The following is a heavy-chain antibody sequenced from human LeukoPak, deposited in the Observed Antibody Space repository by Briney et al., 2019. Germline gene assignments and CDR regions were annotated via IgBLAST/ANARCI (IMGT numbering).Heavy chain of an antibody. Sequence: PGGSLRLSCAASGFTFSSYAMSWVRQAPGKGLEWVSSITGSGTSTYYADSVKGRFTISRDNSKNTLYLQMNSLRAEDTAIYYCAKGVGAAIDYWGQGTLVTVSS. CDR1: GFTFSSYA. D-gene: IGHD1-26*01. J-gene: IGHJ4*02. CDR3: AKGVGAAIDY. CDR2: ITGSGTST. V-gene: IGHV3-23*01.